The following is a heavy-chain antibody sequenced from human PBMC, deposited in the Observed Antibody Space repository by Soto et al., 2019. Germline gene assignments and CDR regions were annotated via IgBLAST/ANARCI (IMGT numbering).Heavy chain of an antibody. CDR2: ISAYNGNT. Sequence: ASVKVSCKASGYTFTSYGISWVRQAPGQGLEWMGWISAYNGNTNYAQKLQGRVTMTTDTSTSTAYMELRSLRSDDTAVYYCARDIRVGDIAVAAYWGQGTLVTVSS. CDR1: GYTFTSYG. CDR3: ARDIRVGDIAVAAY. J-gene: IGHJ4*02. D-gene: IGHD6-19*01. V-gene: IGHV1-18*01.